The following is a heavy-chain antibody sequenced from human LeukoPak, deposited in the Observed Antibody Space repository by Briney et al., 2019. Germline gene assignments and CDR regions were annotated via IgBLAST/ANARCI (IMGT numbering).Heavy chain of an antibody. CDR1: GGSISSYY. V-gene: IGHV4-59*01. CDR2: IYYSGST. CDR3: AGSRDGYNYV. J-gene: IGHJ4*02. D-gene: IGHD5-24*01. Sequence: SETLSLTCTVSGGSISSYYWSWTRQPPGKGLEWIGYIYYSGSTNYNPSLKSRVTISVDTSKNQFSLKLSSVTAADTAVYYCAGSRDGYNYVWGQGTLVTVSS.